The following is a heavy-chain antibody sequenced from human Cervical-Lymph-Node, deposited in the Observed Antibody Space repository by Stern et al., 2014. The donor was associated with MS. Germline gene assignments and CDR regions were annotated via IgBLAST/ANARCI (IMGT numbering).Heavy chain of an antibody. CDR1: GFTLIEFS. J-gene: IGHJ4*02. D-gene: IGHD6-13*01. CDR2: FDPENGKT. V-gene: IGHV1-24*01. CDR3: ATGLNGYRSSWFDGY. Sequence: QVQLGQSGAEVKKPGASVKVSCKVSGFTLIEFSMHWVRQAPGKGLEWMGGFDPENGKTIHAQKFQGRVTMTEDTSTDTAYMELSSLRSEDTAFYYCATGLNGYRSSWFDGYWGQGTLVTVSS.